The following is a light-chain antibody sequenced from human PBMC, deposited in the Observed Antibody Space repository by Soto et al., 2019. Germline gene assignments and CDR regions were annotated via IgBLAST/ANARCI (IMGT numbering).Light chain of an antibody. CDR1: RSDVGGYNY. Sequence: QSVLTQPASVSGSPGQSITISCTGTRSDVGGYNYVSWYQQHPGKAPKLMIYDVSNRPSGVSNRLSGSKSGNTASLTISGLQADDEADYYCSSYTSSSTLVVFGGVTTLTVL. CDR2: DVS. V-gene: IGLV2-14*01. CDR3: SSYTSSSTLVV. J-gene: IGLJ2*01.